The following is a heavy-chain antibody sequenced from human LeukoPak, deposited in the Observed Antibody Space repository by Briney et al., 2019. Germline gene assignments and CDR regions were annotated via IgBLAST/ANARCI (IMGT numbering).Heavy chain of an antibody. CDR3: ARGGPYYDFWSGYYAITFDP. Sequence: GGSLRLSCAASGFTFSSYGMHWVRQAPGKGLEWVAVIWYDGSNKYYADSVKGRFTTSRHNSKSTLYLQMNSLRAEDTAVYYCARGGPYYDFWSGYYAITFDPWGQGTLVTVSS. V-gene: IGHV3-33*01. J-gene: IGHJ5*02. D-gene: IGHD3-3*01. CDR2: IWYDGSNK. CDR1: GFTFSSYG.